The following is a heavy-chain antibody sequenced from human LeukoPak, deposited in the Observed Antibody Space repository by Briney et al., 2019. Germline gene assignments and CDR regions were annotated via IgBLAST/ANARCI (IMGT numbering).Heavy chain of an antibody. CDR2: ISGSGGST. V-gene: IGHV3-23*01. D-gene: IGHD6-6*01. CDR3: AKISYSSSSPFDY. J-gene: IGHJ4*02. Sequence: GGSLRLSCAASGFTFSSYAMSWVRQAPGKGLEWVSAISGSGGSTYYADSVKGRFTISRDNSKNTLYLQMNSLKAEDTAVYYCAKISYSSSSPFDYWGQGTLVTVSS. CDR1: GFTFSSYA.